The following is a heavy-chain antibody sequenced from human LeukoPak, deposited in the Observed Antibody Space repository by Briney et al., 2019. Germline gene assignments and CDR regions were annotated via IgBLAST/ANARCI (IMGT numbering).Heavy chain of an antibody. CDR1: GYAFTSYY. V-gene: IGHV1-46*01. Sequence: ASVKVSCKASGYAFTSYYMHWVRQAPGQGLEWMGIINPSGGSTSYAQKFQGRVTMTRDMSTSTVYMELSSLRSEDTAVYYCARVGHIIRFFDYWGQGTLVTVSS. CDR3: ARVGHIIRFFDY. D-gene: IGHD2-21*01. J-gene: IGHJ4*02. CDR2: INPSGGST.